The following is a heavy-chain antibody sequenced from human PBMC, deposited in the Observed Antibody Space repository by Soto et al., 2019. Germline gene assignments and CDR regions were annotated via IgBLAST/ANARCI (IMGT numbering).Heavy chain of an antibody. Sequence: SETLSLTCTVSGDSITRRSFFWAWIRQPPGKRLEWIASISYSGNTYYNPSLESRVIISRDASKNQFSLKLTSVTAADTAVYWCARSSYGFDVWGQGTTVT. V-gene: IGHV4-39*01. J-gene: IGHJ6*02. CDR2: ISYSGNT. CDR3: ARSSYGFDV. CDR1: GDSITRRSFF. D-gene: IGHD6-6*01.